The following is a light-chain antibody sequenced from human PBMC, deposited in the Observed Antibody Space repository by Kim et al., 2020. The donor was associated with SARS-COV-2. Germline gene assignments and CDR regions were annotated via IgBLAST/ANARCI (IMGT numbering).Light chain of an antibody. CDR2: AAS. J-gene: IGKJ4*01. V-gene: IGKV1-16*01. CDR1: QGIGNY. CDR3: QHYNSYPLT. Sequence: ASVGDRVTITGRARQGIGNYLVWFQQKPGKVPKSLIYAASSLQSGVPSRFSGSGSGTDFTLTISSLQPEDFATYYCQHYNSYPLTFGGGTKVDIK.